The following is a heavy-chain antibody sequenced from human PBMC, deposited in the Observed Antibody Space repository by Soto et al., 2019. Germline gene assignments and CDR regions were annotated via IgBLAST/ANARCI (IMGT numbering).Heavy chain of an antibody. J-gene: IGHJ1*01. CDR3: ARDPDWTNGAC. D-gene: IGHD2-8*01. CDR1: GFTFSSYS. Sequence: SLRLHCAASGFTFSSYSMNWVRQAPGKGLEWVSSISSGSSYIYYADSVKGRFTISRDNAKNSLYLQMNSLRAEDTAVYYCARDPDWTNGACWGQGTQDTVYS. V-gene: IGHV3-21*01. CDR2: ISSGSSYI.